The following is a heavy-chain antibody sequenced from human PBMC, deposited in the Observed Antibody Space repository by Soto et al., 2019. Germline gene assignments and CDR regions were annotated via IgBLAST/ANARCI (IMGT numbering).Heavy chain of an antibody. D-gene: IGHD3-10*01. J-gene: IGHJ6*02. V-gene: IGHV3-30*18. CDR3: AKDPYGSGSYYTQYYYFGMDV. CDR2: ISYDGDNK. Sequence: QVQLVESGGGVVQPGRSLRLSCAASGVHFDSYGMHWVRQAPGKGPEWVATISYDGDNKYYADSVKGRFTISRDNFESTLHLQMNSLRTEDTAVYYCAKDPYGSGSYYTQYYYFGMDVWGHGTTVTVSS. CDR1: GVHFDSYG.